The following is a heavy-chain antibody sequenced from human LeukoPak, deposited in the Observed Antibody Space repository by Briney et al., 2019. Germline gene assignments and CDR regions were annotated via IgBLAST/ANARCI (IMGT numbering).Heavy chain of an antibody. CDR1: DLTLSRHGLG. CDR3: AHRGRLLGVVITFDY. D-gene: IGHD3-3*01. CDR2: IFCDDTQ. V-gene: IGHV2-5*02. J-gene: IGHJ4*02. Sequence: PTLANPTHAFTLTCSFSDLTLSRHGLGVGWIRQPHGKALEWPEFIFCDDTQHYNPPLKTRLTITKNTSKNQVVLTMTNMDPVDTATYYCAHRGRLLGVVITFDYWSQGTLVTVSS.